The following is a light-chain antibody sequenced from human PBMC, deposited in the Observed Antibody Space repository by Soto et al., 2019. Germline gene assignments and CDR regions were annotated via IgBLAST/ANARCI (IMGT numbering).Light chain of an antibody. CDR3: QQYNSYSWT. V-gene: IGKV1-5*03. CDR1: QSISSW. CDR2: KAS. Sequence: DIQMTQSPSTLSASVLDRVTMTCRASQSISSWLAWYQQKPGKAPKLLIYKASSLESGVPSRFSGSGSGTEFTLTISSLQPDDFATYYCQQYNSYSWTFGQGTKVDIK. J-gene: IGKJ1*01.